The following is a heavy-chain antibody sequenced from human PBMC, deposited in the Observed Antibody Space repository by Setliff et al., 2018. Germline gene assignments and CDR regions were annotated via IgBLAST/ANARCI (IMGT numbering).Heavy chain of an antibody. CDR2: IYHSGSA. J-gene: IGHJ3*02. CDR1: GYSISSDHY. Sequence: LETLSLTCAVSGYSISSDHYWGWIRQPPGKGLEWIGSIYHSGSAYYNPSLKSRVTISVDTSKNQFSLKLSSVTAADRAVYYCARDGGNGYGVDAYAGGGFDIWGQGTMVTVSS. V-gene: IGHV4-38-2*02. CDR3: ARDGGNGYGVDAYAGGGFDI. D-gene: IGHD5-18*01.